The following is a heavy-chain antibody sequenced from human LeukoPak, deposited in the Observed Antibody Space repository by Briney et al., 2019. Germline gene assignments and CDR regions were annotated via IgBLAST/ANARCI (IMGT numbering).Heavy chain of an antibody. V-gene: IGHV4-39*07. CDR3: ARYIAARRVDP. D-gene: IGHD6-6*01. CDR1: GGSISSSSYY. CDR2: IYYSGST. Sequence: SETLSLTCTVSGGSISSSSYYWGWIRQPPGKGLEWIGSIYYSGSTYYNPSLKSRVTISVDTSKNQFSLKLSSVTAADTAVYYCARYIAARRVDPWGQGTLVTVSS. J-gene: IGHJ5*02.